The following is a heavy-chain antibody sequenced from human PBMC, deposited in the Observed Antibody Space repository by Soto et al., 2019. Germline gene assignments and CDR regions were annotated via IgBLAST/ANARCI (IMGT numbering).Heavy chain of an antibody. J-gene: IGHJ5*02. Sequence: ASVKVSCKASGYSFTSYVIHWVCQAPGQRLGWMGWINVDNGDTIYSQKFQGRVTFTRDTSATTAYMELSSLRSGDTAGYYCARGYYDVSGHFPFDPWGQGTLVTVSS. CDR1: GYSFTSYV. D-gene: IGHD3-22*01. CDR3: ARGYYDVSGHFPFDP. CDR2: INVDNGDT. V-gene: IGHV1-3*01.